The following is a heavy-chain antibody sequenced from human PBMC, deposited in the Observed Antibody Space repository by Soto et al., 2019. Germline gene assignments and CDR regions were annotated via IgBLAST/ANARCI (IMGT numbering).Heavy chain of an antibody. CDR3: ARDGWLHDFDY. V-gene: IGHV1-18*01. J-gene: IGHJ4*02. Sequence: QAPGQGLEWMGWISPYNGNTTYAQNFQGRVTISRDNAKNTLYLQMNSLRAEDTAVYYCARDGWLHDFDYWGQGTLVTVSS. D-gene: IGHD6-19*01. CDR2: ISPYNGNT.